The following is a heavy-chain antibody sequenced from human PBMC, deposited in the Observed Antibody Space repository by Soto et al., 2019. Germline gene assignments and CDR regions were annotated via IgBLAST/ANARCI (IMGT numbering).Heavy chain of an antibody. V-gene: IGHV3-21*02. D-gene: IGHD2-2*01. J-gene: IGHJ5*02. Sequence: EVQLVESGGGLVKPGGSLRLSCAASGFTFSTYTMNWVRQAPGRGLEWVSSISSTTGTYIYYADSVKGRFTISRDNAKNSLYLQVNSLRAEDTAVYYCAGVAITYQLLGWFDPWVQGTPLTACS. CDR3: AGVAITYQLLGWFDP. CDR2: ISSTTGTYI. CDR1: GFTFSTYT.